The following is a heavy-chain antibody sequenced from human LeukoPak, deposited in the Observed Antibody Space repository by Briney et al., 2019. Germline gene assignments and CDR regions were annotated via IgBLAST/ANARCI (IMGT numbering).Heavy chain of an antibody. CDR3: AERGENRNYYYGMDV. CDR2: ISGSGGST. D-gene: IGHD3-10*02. V-gene: IGHV3-23*01. CDR1: GFTFSSYA. Sequence: GGSLRLSCAASGFTFSSYAMSWVRQAPGKGLEWVSAISGSGGSTYYADSVKGRFTISRDNSKNTLYLQMNSLRAEDTAVYYCAERGENRNYYYGMDVWGQGTTVTVSS. J-gene: IGHJ6*02.